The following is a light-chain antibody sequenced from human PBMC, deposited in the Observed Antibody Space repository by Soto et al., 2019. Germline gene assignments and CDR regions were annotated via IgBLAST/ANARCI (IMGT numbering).Light chain of an antibody. CDR2: GAS. CDR1: QSVSSKY. J-gene: IGKJ4*01. Sequence: EIVLSQSPGTLSLFPGGGATLSFRASQSVSSKYLAWYQQKPGQAPRLLIYGASNRATGIPDRFSGSGSGTDFTLTISRLEPEDFAVYYCQKYGSSPPLTFGGGTKVDIK. CDR3: QKYGSSPPLT. V-gene: IGKV3-20*01.